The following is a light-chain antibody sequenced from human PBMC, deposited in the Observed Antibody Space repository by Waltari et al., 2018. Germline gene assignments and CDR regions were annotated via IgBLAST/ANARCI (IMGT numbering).Light chain of an antibody. Sequence: DIVMTQSPDSLAVSLGERATFNCKSSHNILYTSNNKYDFAWYQQKPGQLPRLLIYWASTRESGVPDRFSGSGSGTDFTLTISSLQAEDVAVYYCQQYYSIPYTFGQGTKLEI. V-gene: IGKV4-1*01. CDR1: HNILYTSNNKYD. CDR3: QQYYSIPYT. CDR2: WAS. J-gene: IGKJ2*01.